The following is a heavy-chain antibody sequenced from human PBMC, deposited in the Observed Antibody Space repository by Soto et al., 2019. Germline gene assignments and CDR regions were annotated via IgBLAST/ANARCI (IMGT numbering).Heavy chain of an antibody. V-gene: IGHV3-30-3*01. CDR3: AREGLYCSGGSCSPPDY. J-gene: IGHJ4*02. CDR1: GFTFSSYA. Sequence: QVQLVESGGGVVQPGRSLRLSCAASGFTFSSYAMHWVRQAPGKGLEWVAVISYDGSNKYYADSVKGQFTISRDNSKNTLYLQMNSLRAEDTAVYYCAREGLYCSGGSCSPPDYWGQGTPVTVSS. D-gene: IGHD2-15*01. CDR2: ISYDGSNK.